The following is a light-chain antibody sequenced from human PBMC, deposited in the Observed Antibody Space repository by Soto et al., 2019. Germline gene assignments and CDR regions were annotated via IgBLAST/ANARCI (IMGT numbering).Light chain of an antibody. CDR2: EVS. CDR3: SSYTSSIPYV. CDR1: SSDVGGYNY. J-gene: IGLJ1*01. V-gene: IGLV2-14*01. Sequence: QSALTQPASVSGSPGQSITISCTGTSSDVGGYNYVSWYQHHPGKAPKLMIYEVSYRPSGVSNRFSGSKSGNTASLTISGLQAEDEADYYCSSYTSSIPYVFGTGTQLTVL.